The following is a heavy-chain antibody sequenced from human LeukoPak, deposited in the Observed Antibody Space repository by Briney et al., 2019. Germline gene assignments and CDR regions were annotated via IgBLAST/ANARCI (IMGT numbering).Heavy chain of an antibody. V-gene: IGHV1-18*01. CDR1: GYTFTSYG. D-gene: IGHD2-21*02. Sequence: ASVKVSCKASGYTFTSYGISWVRQAPGQGLEWMGWISAYNGNTNYAQKLQGRVTMTTDTSTSTAYMELRSLRSDDTAVYYCARDMAYCGGDCYSGSIDFDIWGQGTMVTVSS. CDR3: ARDMAYCGGDCYSGSIDFDI. CDR2: ISAYNGNT. J-gene: IGHJ3*02.